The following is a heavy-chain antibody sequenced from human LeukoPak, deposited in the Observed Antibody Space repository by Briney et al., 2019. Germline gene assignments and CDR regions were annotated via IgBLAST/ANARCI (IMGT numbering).Heavy chain of an antibody. CDR2: IYYSGST. CDR1: GDSISSYY. D-gene: IGHD2-2*01. Sequence: SETLSLTCTVSGDSISSYYWSWIRQPPGKGLEWIGYIYYSGSTNYNPSLKSRVTISVDTSKNQFSLKLSSVTAADSAVYYCARVLEDQLLFYFDYWGQGTLVTVSS. J-gene: IGHJ4*02. V-gene: IGHV4-59*01. CDR3: ARVLEDQLLFYFDY.